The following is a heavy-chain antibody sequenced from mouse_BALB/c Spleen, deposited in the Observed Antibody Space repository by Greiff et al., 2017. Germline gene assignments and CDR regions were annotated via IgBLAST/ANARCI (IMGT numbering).Heavy chain of an antibody. CDR1: GYSFTGYN. CDR3: ARDDGYYSFAY. D-gene: IGHD2-3*01. J-gene: IGHJ3*01. V-gene: IGHV1S135*01. Sequence: VQLKQSGPELEKPGASVKISCKASGYSFTGYNMNWVKQSNGKSLEWIGNIDPYYGGTSYNQKIKGKATMTVDKSSSTAYMELARLTSEDSAIYYCARDDGYYSFAYWGQGTLVTVSA. CDR2: IDPYYGGT.